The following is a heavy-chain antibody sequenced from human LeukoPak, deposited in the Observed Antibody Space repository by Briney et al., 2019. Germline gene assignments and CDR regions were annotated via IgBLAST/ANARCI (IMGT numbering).Heavy chain of an antibody. CDR2: FYPGGTT. J-gene: IGHJ5*02. Sequence: GSLRLSCAASGFTVSSNYMIWVRQPPGMGLEGVSVFYPGGTTYYADSVKGRFTISRDNSKNMLYLQMNSLRAEDTAVYYCARGPIVGPTKGFDPWGQGTLVTVSS. CDR1: GFTVSSNY. V-gene: IGHV3-66*01. D-gene: IGHD1-26*01. CDR3: ARGPIVGPTKGFDP.